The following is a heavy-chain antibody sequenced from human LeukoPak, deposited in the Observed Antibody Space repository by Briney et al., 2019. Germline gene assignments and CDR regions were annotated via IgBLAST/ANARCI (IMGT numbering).Heavy chain of an antibody. CDR3: ARTTEGYCRGGSCYYYYYYMDV. J-gene: IGHJ6*03. CDR1: GGSFSGYY. V-gene: IGHV4-34*01. D-gene: IGHD2-15*01. Sequence: SETLSLTCAVYGGSFSGYYWSWIRQPPGKGLEWIGEINHSGSTNYNPSLKSRVTISVDTSKNQFSLRLSSVTAADTAVYYCARTTEGYCRGGSCYYYYYYMDVWGKGTTVTVSS. CDR2: INHSGST.